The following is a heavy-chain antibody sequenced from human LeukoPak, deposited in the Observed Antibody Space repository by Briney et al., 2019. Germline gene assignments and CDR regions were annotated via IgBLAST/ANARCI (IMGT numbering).Heavy chain of an antibody. Sequence: KTSETLFLTCTVSGGSISSYYWSWIRQPPGKGLEWIGYIYYSGSTNYNPSLKSRVTISVDTSKNQFSLKLSSVTAADTAVYYCARVAPLVDHTFGAFDIWGQGTMVTVSS. CDR2: IYYSGST. CDR1: GGSISSYY. CDR3: ARVAPLVDHTFGAFDI. V-gene: IGHV4-59*01. J-gene: IGHJ3*02. D-gene: IGHD2-2*01.